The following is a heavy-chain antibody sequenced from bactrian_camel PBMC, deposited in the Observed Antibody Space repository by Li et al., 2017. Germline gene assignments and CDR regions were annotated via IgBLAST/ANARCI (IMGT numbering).Heavy chain of an antibody. CDR2: LIYTFGRST. CDR3: AKNIGSAKRGE. V-gene: IGHV3S54*01. Sequence: LRLSCAASGNTYSLNCLGWFRQTTGKEREQVAVLIYTFGRSTRYADSVKGRFTISVDNAKNTLYLQMNSLKPEDTAMYYCAKNIGSAKRGERGQGTQVTVS. D-gene: IGHD1*01. CDR1: GNTYSLNC. J-gene: IGHJ4*01.